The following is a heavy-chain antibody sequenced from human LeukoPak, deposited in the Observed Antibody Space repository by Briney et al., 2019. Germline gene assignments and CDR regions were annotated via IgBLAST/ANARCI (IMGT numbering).Heavy chain of an antibody. D-gene: IGHD2-15*01. Sequence: PGGSLRLSCAASGFTFSNHGMSWVRQAPGKGLEWVSAISGSGRNTYYADSVKGRFTISRDNSKNTLSLQMNSLRVEDTAVYYCAKSGLNRFDYWGQGALVTVSS. CDR3: AKSGLNRFDY. J-gene: IGHJ4*02. CDR2: ISGSGRNT. V-gene: IGHV3-23*01. CDR1: GFTFSNHG.